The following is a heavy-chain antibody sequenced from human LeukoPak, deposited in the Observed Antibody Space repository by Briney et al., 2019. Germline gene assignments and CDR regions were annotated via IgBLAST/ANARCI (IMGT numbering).Heavy chain of an antibody. CDR2: ISFHGGDQ. Sequence: GGSLRLSCAASGFTFSRHGMHWVRQAPGKGLEWVAVISFHGGDQYYADSVKGRFTISRDNSKNTLYLQMNSLRTEDTAVYYCAKDNYEGSRYLDWFADHWGQGTLVTVSS. D-gene: IGHD3-9*01. V-gene: IGHV3-30*18. CDR1: GFTFSRHG. CDR3: AKDNYEGSRYLDWFADH. J-gene: IGHJ4*02.